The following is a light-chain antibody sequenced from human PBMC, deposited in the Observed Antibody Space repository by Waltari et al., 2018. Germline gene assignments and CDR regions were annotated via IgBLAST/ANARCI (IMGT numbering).Light chain of an antibody. V-gene: IGKV3-15*01. CDR3: QQYNNWPPFT. Sequence: EIVMTQSPATLSVSQGERATLSCRASQSVTSKLAWYQQKLGQAPRLLIYGASTRATGIPARFSGSGSGTEFTLTISSLQSEDFALYYCQQYNNWPPFTFGQGTKLEIK. CDR2: GAS. J-gene: IGKJ2*01. CDR1: QSVTSK.